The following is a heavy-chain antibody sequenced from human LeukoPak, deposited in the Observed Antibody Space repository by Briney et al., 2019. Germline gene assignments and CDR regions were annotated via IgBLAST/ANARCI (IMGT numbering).Heavy chain of an antibody. D-gene: IGHD4-11*01. CDR3: ARDRLQWFDP. CDR2: IYYSGST. Sequence: SETLSLTCTVSGGSISSHYWSWIRPPPGRGLEWIGYIYYSGSTNYNPSLKSRVTISVDTSKDQFSLKLSFVTAADTAVYYCARDRLQWFDPWGQGTLVTVSS. V-gene: IGHV4-59*11. CDR1: GGSISSHY. J-gene: IGHJ5*02.